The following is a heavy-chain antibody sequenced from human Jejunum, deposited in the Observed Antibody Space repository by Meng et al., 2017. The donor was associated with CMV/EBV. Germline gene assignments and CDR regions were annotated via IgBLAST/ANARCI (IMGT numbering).Heavy chain of an antibody. D-gene: IGHD6-19*01. V-gene: IGHV3-23*01. CDR2: INESGDKT. CDR1: GFTFSDYP. J-gene: IGHJ4*02. Sequence: EVQLXXXXXGLVXPXXXLRLXXXASGFTFSDYPMTWVRQPPGKGLEWVSGINESGDKTYHADSVKGRFTISRDNSKNTLYLQMNSLRAEDTALYYCTKDLRGKWLSPADDYWGPGTLVTVSS. CDR3: TKDLRGKWLSPADDY.